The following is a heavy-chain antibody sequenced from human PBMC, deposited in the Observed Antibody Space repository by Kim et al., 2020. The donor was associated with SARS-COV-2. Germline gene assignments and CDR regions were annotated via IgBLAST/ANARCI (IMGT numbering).Heavy chain of an antibody. CDR2: INHSGIT. J-gene: IGHJ6*02. CDR1: GGSFSDYN. V-gene: IGHV4-34*01. Sequence: SETLSLTCAVYGGSFSDYNWSWIRQPPGKGLEWIGEINHSGITNLIPSLKSRITISVDTSKSQFSLRLKSMTATDTAVYYCARVRAGVVPAPVLGLGPWYDYYAMDVWGRGTPVAVSS. CDR3: ARVRAGVVPAPVLGLGPWYDYYAMDV. D-gene: IGHD2-2*02.